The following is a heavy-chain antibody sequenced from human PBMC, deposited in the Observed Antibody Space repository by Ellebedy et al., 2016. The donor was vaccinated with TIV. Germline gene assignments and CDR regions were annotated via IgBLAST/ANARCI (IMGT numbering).Heavy chain of an antibody. CDR2: LYPDAKT. J-gene: IGHJ5*02. V-gene: IGHV3-66*01. CDR1: GIIVSDYF. D-gene: IGHD2-21*01. Sequence: GESLKISCEASGIIVSDYFMSWVRQAPGKGLEWVSVLYPDAKTNYTDSVNGRFIVSRDSFKNTLYLQMNSLTTEDTAVYYCARDPGGGGDFGDNWFDPWGQGTLVTVSS. CDR3: ARDPGGGGDFGDNWFDP.